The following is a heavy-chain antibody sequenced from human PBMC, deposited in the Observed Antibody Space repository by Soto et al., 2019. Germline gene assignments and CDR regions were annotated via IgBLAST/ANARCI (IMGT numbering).Heavy chain of an antibody. J-gene: IGHJ2*01. Sequence: EVQLVESGGGLIQPGGSLRLSCAASGFTVSSNYMSWVRQAPGKGLEWVSVIYSGGSTYYADSVKGRFTISRDNSKNTLYLQMNSLRAEDTAVYYCARVGDYFNWCFDLWGRGTLVTVSS. CDR3: ARVGDYFNWCFDL. CDR2: IYSGGST. D-gene: IGHD4-17*01. CDR1: GFTVSSNY. V-gene: IGHV3-53*01.